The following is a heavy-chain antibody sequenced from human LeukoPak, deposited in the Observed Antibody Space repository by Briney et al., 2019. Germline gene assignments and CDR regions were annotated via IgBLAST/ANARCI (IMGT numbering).Heavy chain of an antibody. Sequence: GESLKISCQAAGYILTNYWIGWVRQMPGKGLGWMGIIYPGDSDTRYSPSFQGQVTISADKSISTAYLQWNRLKASDTAMYYCARHRPDDILIGWDYWGQGTLVTVSS. J-gene: IGHJ4*02. CDR1: GYILTNYW. D-gene: IGHD3-9*01. CDR3: ARHRPDDILIGWDY. CDR2: IYPGDSDT. V-gene: IGHV5-51*01.